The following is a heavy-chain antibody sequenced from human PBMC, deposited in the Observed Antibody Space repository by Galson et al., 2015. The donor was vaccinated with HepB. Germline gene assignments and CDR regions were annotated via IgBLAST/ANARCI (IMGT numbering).Heavy chain of an antibody. CDR1: GYTFTSYD. CDR2: MNPNSGKT. J-gene: IGHJ5*02. Sequence: SVKVSCKASGYTFTSYDINWVRQATGQGLEWMGWMNPNSGKTGYAQKFQGRVTMTRDTSIGTAYMELSSLRPEDTAGYYCARAAKWHYDFWSGYLSGSWFDPWGQGTLVTVSS. V-gene: IGHV1-8*01. CDR3: ARAAKWHYDFWSGYLSGSWFDP. D-gene: IGHD3-3*01.